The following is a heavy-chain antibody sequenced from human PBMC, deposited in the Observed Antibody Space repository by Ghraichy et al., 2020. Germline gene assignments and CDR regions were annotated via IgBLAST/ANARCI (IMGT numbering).Heavy chain of an antibody. J-gene: IGHJ5*02. CDR1: GFTFSSYA. D-gene: IGHD6-13*01. V-gene: IGHV3-23*01. CDR2: ISGSGGST. CDR3: AKEGGYSSSWFFGFDP. Sequence: RGSLRLSCAASGFTFSSYAMSWVRQAPGKGLEWVSAISGSGGSTYYADSVKGRFTISRDNSKNTLYLQMNSLRAEDTAVYYCAKEGGYSSSWFFGFDPWGQGTLVTVSS.